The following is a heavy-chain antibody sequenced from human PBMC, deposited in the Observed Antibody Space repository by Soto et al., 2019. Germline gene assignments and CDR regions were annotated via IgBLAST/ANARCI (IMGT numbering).Heavy chain of an antibody. Sequence: RASVKVSCKASGGTFSSYAISWVRQAPGQGLEWMGGIIPIFGTANYAQKFQGRVTITADESTSTAYMELSSLRSEDTAVYYCARGDGYNYWWFDPWGQGTLVTVSS. V-gene: IGHV1-69*13. J-gene: IGHJ5*02. D-gene: IGHD5-12*01. CDR3: ARGDGYNYWWFDP. CDR1: GGTFSSYA. CDR2: IIPIFGTA.